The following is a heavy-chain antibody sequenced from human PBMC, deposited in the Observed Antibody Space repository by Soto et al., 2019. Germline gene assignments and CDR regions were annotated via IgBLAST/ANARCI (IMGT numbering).Heavy chain of an antibody. CDR3: ASRGGLGNYFDS. CDR1: GFTFRSFG. D-gene: IGHD3-16*01. CDR2: ISNDGSNI. J-gene: IGHJ4*02. V-gene: IGHV3-30*03. Sequence: PGGSLRLSCVASGFTFRSFGMHWARQAPGKGLQWVAYISNDGSNIKYVDSVKGRFSIVRDNSKSRLFLEMSSLRVEDTARYYCASRGGLGNYFDSWGQGALVTVPQ.